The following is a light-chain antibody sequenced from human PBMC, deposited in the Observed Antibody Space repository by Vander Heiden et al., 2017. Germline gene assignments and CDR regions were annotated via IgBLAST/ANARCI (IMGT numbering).Light chain of an antibody. Sequence: EIVLTHYPLTVSLSPGERANLSCRAIQSASSSYLAWYQQKPGQAPRLLLYGASSRATGIAEGLSGSGSGTEFTLTISRREPEDFAVDYCQQNCSSPRWTFGHGTKVEIK. CDR3: QQNCSSPRWT. CDR1: QSASSSY. V-gene: IGKV3-20*01. CDR2: GAS. J-gene: IGKJ1*01.